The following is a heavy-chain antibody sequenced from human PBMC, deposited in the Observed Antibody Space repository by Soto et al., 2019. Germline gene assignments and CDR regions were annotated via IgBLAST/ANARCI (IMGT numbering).Heavy chain of an antibody. Sequence: SVKVSCKASGGTFSSYAISWVRQAPGQGLEWMGGIIPIFGTANYAQKFQGRVTITADKSTSTAYMELSSLRPEDTAVYYCARGYCSGGSCYEYNWFDPWGQGTLVTVSS. V-gene: IGHV1-69*06. CDR2: IIPIFGTA. CDR1: GGTFSSYA. J-gene: IGHJ5*02. D-gene: IGHD2-15*01. CDR3: ARGYCSGGSCYEYNWFDP.